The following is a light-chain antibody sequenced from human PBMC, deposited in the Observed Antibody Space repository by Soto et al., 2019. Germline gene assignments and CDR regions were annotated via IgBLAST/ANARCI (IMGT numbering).Light chain of an antibody. CDR2: DVS. V-gene: IGLV2-14*01. CDR1: SSDVGGYNY. J-gene: IGLJ1*01. CDR3: SSYTGSSTLV. Sequence: QSALTQPASVSGSPGQSITISCTGTSSDVGGYNYVSWYQQHPGKAPKLMIYDVSNRPSGVSNRFSGSKSANTASLTISGLQAEDEADYYCSSYTGSSTLVFGTGTKVTVL.